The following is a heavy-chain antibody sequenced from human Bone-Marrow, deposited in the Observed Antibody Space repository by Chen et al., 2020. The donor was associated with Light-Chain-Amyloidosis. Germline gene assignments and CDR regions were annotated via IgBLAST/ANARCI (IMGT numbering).Heavy chain of an antibody. V-gene: IGHV3-7*03. D-gene: IGHD3-10*01. CDR2: IKEDGSEK. Sequence: EVQLVESGGGLVQPGGSLRLSCAASEFTFSSYWMSWVRQAPGKGLEWVANIKEDGSEKYYVDSVMGRFTISRDNAKDSLYLQMNSLRPEDTAVYHCTTSSGGDWGQGTLVTVSS. CDR1: EFTFSSYW. CDR3: TTSSGGD. J-gene: IGHJ4*02.